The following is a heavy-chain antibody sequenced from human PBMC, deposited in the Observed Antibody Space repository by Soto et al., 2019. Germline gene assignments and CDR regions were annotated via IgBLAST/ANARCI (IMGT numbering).Heavy chain of an antibody. CDR3: ARARPRYGMDV. Sequence: SETLSLTCAAYGGSFSGYYWSWIRQPPGKGLEWIGEINHSGSTNYNPSLKSRVTISVDTSKNQFSLKLSSVTAADTAVYYCARARPRYGMDVWGQGTTVTVSS. V-gene: IGHV4-34*01. J-gene: IGHJ6*02. CDR2: INHSGST. CDR1: GGSFSGYY.